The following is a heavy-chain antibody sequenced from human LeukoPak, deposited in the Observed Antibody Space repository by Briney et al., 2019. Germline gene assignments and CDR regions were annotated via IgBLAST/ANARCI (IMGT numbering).Heavy chain of an antibody. CDR2: FSSSSSYI. CDR1: GFTFSSYS. Sequence: GGSLRLSCAASGFTFSSYSMNWVRQAPGKGLEWVSSFSSSSSYIYYADSVKGRFTISRDNAKNSLYLQMNSLRAEDTAAYYCARGPIAVTVDDAFDIWGQGTMVTVSS. V-gene: IGHV3-21*01. J-gene: IGHJ3*02. CDR3: ARGPIAVTVDDAFDI. D-gene: IGHD6-19*01.